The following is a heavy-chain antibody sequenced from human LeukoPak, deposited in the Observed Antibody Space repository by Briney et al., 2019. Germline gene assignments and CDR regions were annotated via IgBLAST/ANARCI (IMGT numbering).Heavy chain of an antibody. CDR2: IYYSGST. CDR3: ARQPMRAVAGTSWFDP. Sequence: SETLSLTCTVSGGSSSSYYWSWIRQPPGKGLEWIGYIYYSGSTNYNPSLKSRVTISVDTSKNQFSLKLSSVTAADTAVYYCARQPMRAVAGTSWFDPWGQGTLVTVSS. CDR1: GGSSSSYY. D-gene: IGHD6-19*01. J-gene: IGHJ5*02. V-gene: IGHV4-59*01.